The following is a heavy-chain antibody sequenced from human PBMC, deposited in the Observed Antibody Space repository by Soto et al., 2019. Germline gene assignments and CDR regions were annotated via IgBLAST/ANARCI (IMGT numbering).Heavy chain of an antibody. D-gene: IGHD4-17*01. CDR3: AKDTSTVPYYYYGMDV. Sequence: GSLRLSCAASGFTFSSYAMSWVRQAPGKGLEWVSAISGSGGSTYYADSVKGRFTISRDNSKNTLYLQMNSLRAEDTAVYYCAKDTSTVPYYYYGMDVWGQGTTVTVSS. CDR2: ISGSGGST. CDR1: GFTFSSYA. J-gene: IGHJ6*02. V-gene: IGHV3-23*01.